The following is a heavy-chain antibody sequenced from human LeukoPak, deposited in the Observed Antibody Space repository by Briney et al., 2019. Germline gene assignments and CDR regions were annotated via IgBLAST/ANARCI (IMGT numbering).Heavy chain of an antibody. CDR1: GGTFSSYT. CDR2: IIPILGIA. CDR3: ASYGSGWYSGDY. J-gene: IGHJ4*02. V-gene: IGHV1-69*02. D-gene: IGHD6-19*01. Sequence: ASVKVSCKASGGTFSSYTISWVRQAPGQGLEWMGRIIPILGIANYAQKFQGRVTITADKSTSTAYMELSSLRSEDTAVYYCASYGSGWYSGDYWGQGTLVTVSP.